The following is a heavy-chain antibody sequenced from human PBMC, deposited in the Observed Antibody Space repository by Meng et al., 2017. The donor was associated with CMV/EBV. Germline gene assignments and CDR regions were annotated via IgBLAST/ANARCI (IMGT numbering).Heavy chain of an antibody. CDR3: ARDSPGGCSSTRCYQRPHKGGYYYGMYV. CDR1: GFTCSSEW. V-gene: IGHV3-7*01. Sequence: GESLKISCAASGFTCSSEWRSWVRQAPGKGLEWVANIKQDGSEKYYVDSVKGRFTISRDNAKHSLYLQMNSLRAEDTAVYYCARDSPGGCSSTRCYQRPHKGGYYYGMYVWGQGTTVTVSS. D-gene: IGHD2-2*01. CDR2: IKQDGSEK. J-gene: IGHJ6*02.